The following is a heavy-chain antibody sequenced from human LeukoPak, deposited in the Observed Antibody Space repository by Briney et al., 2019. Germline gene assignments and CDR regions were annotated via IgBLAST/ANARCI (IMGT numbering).Heavy chain of an antibody. D-gene: IGHD5-24*01. CDR2: IYTSGST. Sequence: SQTLSLTCTVSGGSISSGSYYWSWIRQPAGKGLEWIGRIYTSGSTNYNPSLKSRVTISVDTSKNQFSLKLSSVTAADTAVYYCASLEMEWGAFDIWGQGTMVTVSS. CDR1: GGSISSGSYY. J-gene: IGHJ3*02. CDR3: ASLEMEWGAFDI. V-gene: IGHV4-61*02.